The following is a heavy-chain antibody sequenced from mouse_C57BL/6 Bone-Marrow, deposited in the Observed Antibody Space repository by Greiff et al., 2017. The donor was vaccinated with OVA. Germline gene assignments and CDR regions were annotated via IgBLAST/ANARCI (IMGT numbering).Heavy chain of an antibody. D-gene: IGHD1-1*01. J-gene: IGHJ3*01. CDR3: ARRGYYGSPFAY. Sequence: VQLQQSGGDLVKPGGSLKLSCAASGFTFSSYGMSWVRQTPDKRLEWVATISSGGSYTYYPDSVKGRFTISRDNAKNTLYLQMSSLKSEDTAMYYCARRGYYGSPFAYWGQGTLVTVSA. CDR2: ISSGGSYT. CDR1: GFTFSSYG. V-gene: IGHV5-6*01.